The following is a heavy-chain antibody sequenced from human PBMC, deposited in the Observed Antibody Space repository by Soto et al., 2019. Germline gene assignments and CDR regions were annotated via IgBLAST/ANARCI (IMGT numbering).Heavy chain of an antibody. J-gene: IGHJ4*02. V-gene: IGHV3-30*18. Sequence: PGGSLRLSCAASGFTFSSYGMHWVRQAPGKGLEWVAVISYDGSNKYYADSVKGRFTISRDNSKNTLYLQMNSLRAEDTAVYYCANTQTLKRWGQGTLVTVSS. CDR3: ANTQTLKR. CDR1: GFTFSSYG. CDR2: ISYDGSNK.